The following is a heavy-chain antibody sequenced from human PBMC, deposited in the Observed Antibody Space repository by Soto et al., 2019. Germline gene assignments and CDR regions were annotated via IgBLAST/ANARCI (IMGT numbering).Heavy chain of an antibody. D-gene: IGHD1-26*01. CDR3: ARGREGPGSYSGMDV. Sequence: EVQLVESGGGLVQPGGSLRLSCAASGFTFSSYWMSWVRQAPGKGLEWVANIKQDGSEKYYVDSVKGRFTISRDNAKNSLDLQMNSLRAEDTAVYYCARGREGPGSYSGMDVWGQGTTVTVSS. CDR1: GFTFSSYW. J-gene: IGHJ6*02. CDR2: IKQDGSEK. V-gene: IGHV3-7*05.